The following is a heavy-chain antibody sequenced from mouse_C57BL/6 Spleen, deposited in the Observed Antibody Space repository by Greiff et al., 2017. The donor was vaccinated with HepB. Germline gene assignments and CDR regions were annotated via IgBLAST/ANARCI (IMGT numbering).Heavy chain of an antibody. CDR1: GYSITSGYY. CDR3: ARDDGYPYYFDY. CDR2: ISYEGSN. D-gene: IGHD2-3*01. J-gene: IGHJ2*01. V-gene: IGHV3-6*01. Sequence: EVKLVESGPGLVKPSQSLSLTCSVTGYSITSGYYWNWIRQFPGNKLEWMGYISYEGSNNYNPSLKNRISIPRDTSKNQFFLKLNSVTTEDTATYYCARDDGYPYYFDYWGQGTTLTVSS.